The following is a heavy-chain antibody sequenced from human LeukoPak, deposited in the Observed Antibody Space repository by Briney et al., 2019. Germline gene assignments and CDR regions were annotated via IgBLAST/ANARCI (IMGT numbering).Heavy chain of an antibody. CDR1: GFTFSNYW. J-gene: IGHJ5*02. Sequence: GGSLRLSCVASGFTFSNYWMHWVRQPPGKGLVWVSRNLDGRTTNYADSVKGRFTISRDNAKNTVYLEMNSLSVEDTATYYCIRDFRSADLWGQGALVTVTS. CDR3: IRDFRSADL. CDR2: NLDGRTT. V-gene: IGHV3-74*01.